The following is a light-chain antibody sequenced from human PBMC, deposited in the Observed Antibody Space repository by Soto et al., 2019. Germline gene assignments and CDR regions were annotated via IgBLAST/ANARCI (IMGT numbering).Light chain of an antibody. CDR1: QSISSW. Sequence: DIQMTQSPSTLSASVGDRVTITCRASQSISSWLAWYQQKPGKAPKLLIYDASSLESGVPSRFSGSGSGTEFTLTISSLQPDYFATYYCQHRGTFGQGTKVEIK. V-gene: IGKV1-5*01. CDR2: DAS. J-gene: IGKJ1*01. CDR3: QHRGT.